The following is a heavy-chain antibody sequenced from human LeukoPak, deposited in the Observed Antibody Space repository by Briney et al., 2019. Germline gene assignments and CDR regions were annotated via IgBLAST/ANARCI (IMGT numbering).Heavy chain of an antibody. V-gene: IGHV4-34*01. CDR1: GGSFSDYY. D-gene: IGHD5-12*01. Sequence: SETLSLTCAAYGGSFSDYYWSWIRQPPGKGLEWIGEISHSGSTSYNPSLKSRVTISVDTSKNQFSLKLSSVTAADTAVYYCARGLAEMATTYYFDYWGQGALVTVSS. CDR3: ARGLAEMATTYYFDY. J-gene: IGHJ4*02. CDR2: ISHSGST.